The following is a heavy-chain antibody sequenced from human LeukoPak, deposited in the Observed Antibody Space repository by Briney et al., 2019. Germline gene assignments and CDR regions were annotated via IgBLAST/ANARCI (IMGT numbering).Heavy chain of an antibody. CDR1: GYTFNGYY. D-gene: IGHD3-22*01. Sequence: GASVTVSCKASGYTFNGYYMHWVRQAPGQGLEWMGWINPNSGGTKYEQKFQGRVTITRDTSISTAYIELSRLRSDDTAVYYCARRAPYYDSSGYYPYYYYYMDVWGKGTTVTISS. CDR2: INPNSGGT. J-gene: IGHJ6*03. V-gene: IGHV1-2*02. CDR3: ARRAPYYDSSGYYPYYYYYMDV.